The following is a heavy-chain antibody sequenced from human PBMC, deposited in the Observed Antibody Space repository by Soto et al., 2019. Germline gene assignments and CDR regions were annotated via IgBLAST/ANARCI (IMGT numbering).Heavy chain of an antibody. CDR1: GFTVSSNY. J-gene: IGHJ6*03. Sequence: GGSLRLSCAASGFTVSSNYMSWVRQAPGKGLEWVSVIYSGGSTYYADSVKGRFTISRHNSKNTLYLQMNSLRAEDTAVYYCARVGSGHYYYYMDVWGKGTTVTVSS. V-gene: IGHV3-53*04. D-gene: IGHD3-10*01. CDR2: IYSGGST. CDR3: ARVGSGHYYYYMDV.